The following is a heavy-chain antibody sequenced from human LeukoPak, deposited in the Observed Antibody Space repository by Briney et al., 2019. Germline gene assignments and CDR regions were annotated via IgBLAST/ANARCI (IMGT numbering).Heavy chain of an antibody. CDR1: GFTFSSYA. V-gene: IGHV3-23*01. CDR3: AKALLAAAGHGDAFDI. D-gene: IGHD6-13*01. Sequence: GGSLRLSCAASGFTFSSYAMSWVRQAPGKGLEWVSAISGSGGSTYYADSVKGRFTISRDNSKNTLYLQMNSLRAEDTAVYYCAKALLAAAGHGDAFDIWGQGTMVTVSS. J-gene: IGHJ3*02. CDR2: ISGSGGST.